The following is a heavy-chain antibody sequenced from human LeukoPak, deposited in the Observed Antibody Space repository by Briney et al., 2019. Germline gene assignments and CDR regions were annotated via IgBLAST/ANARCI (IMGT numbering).Heavy chain of an antibody. Sequence: PGGSLRLSCAASGFTFRSYAMRWVRQAPGKGLEWVSAISGSGGSKYYADSVKGRFTIARDNSKNTLYLQMISLRAEDTAVYYWATIFGVVIGGIRFDPWGQGTLVTVSS. V-gene: IGHV3-23*01. CDR1: GFTFRSYA. J-gene: IGHJ5*02. D-gene: IGHD3-3*01. CDR3: ATIFGVVIGGIRFDP. CDR2: ISGSGGSK.